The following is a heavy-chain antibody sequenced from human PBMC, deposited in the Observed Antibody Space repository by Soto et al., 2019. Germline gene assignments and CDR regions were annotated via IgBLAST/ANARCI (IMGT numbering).Heavy chain of an antibody. D-gene: IGHD1-26*01. J-gene: IGHJ4*02. CDR2: ISGSGGST. CDR1: GFTFSSYA. Sequence: EVQLLESGGGLVQPGGSLRLSCAASGFTFSSYAMSWVRQAPGKGLEWVSAISGSGGSTYYADSVKGRYTISSDNSKNTLYLPMNNLSAEDTAVYYCAKDLISGSYSYIDYTGQGTLVTVSS. V-gene: IGHV3-23*01. CDR3: AKDLISGSYSYIDY.